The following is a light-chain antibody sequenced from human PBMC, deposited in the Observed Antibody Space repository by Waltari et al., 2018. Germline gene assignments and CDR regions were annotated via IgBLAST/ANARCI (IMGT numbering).Light chain of an antibody. CDR1: TGIGGNSYF. J-gene: IGLJ3*02. CDR3: CSYVQKDIWL. V-gene: IGLV2-23*02. CDR2: EVI. Sequence: QSALTQPASVSGAPGQSIPISCSAVTGIGGNSYFVSWYQHHPGKVPKLLIYEVIKRPPDISDRFTGSKSGNTASLSISGLQADDEADYYCCSYVQKDIWLFGRGTKVTVL.